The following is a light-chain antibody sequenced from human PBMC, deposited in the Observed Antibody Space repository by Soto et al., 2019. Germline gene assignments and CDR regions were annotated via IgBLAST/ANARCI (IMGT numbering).Light chain of an antibody. Sequence: QAVVTQEPSLTVSPGGTVTLTCGSSTGAVTSGHYPHWFQQKPGQAPRTLIYETTNRHSWTPARFSGSLLGGKAALTLSGAQPEDEAEYYCLLSYNGPYVFGTGTKLTVL. CDR3: LLSYNGPYV. J-gene: IGLJ1*01. V-gene: IGLV7-46*01. CDR1: TGAVTSGHY. CDR2: ETT.